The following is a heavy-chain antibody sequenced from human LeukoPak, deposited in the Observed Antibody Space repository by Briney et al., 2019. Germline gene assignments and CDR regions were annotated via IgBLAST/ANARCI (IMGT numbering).Heavy chain of an antibody. Sequence: GXLRLSXXXSGFTFXXYAMSWVRQAPGKGLEWVSAISGSGGSTYYADSVKGRFTISRDNSKNTLYLQMNSLRAEDTAVYYCAKDQSGDQGDFDYWGQGTLVTVSS. V-gene: IGHV3-23*01. CDR3: AKDQSGDQGDFDY. J-gene: IGHJ4*02. CDR1: GFTFXXYA. D-gene: IGHD2-21*02. CDR2: ISGSGGST.